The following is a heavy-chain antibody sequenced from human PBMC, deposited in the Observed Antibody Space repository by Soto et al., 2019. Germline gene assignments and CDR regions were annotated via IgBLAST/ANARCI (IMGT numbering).Heavy chain of an antibody. CDR1: GVSLRSAGHY. CDR3: VRRHEYGSPDRFDD. D-gene: IGHD1-26*01. Sequence: SSETLYLTCTSSGVSLRSAGHYWSSIRQRPGKCLEWIGYINRSGNTFYNPSLKSRLTISIDTSENHFTVQLGSLTAADTGLYYCVRRHEYGSPDRFDDWGRGTLVTVSS. V-gene: IGHV4-30-4*01. J-gene: IGHJ4*02. CDR2: INRSGNT.